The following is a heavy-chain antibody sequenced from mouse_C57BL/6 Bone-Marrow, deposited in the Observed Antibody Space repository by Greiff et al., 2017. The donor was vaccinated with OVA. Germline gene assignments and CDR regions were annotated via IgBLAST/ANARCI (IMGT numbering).Heavy chain of an antibody. CDR1: GYTFISYW. CDR2: IDPSDSYT. CDR3: ARGRSNYGSRGYYAMDY. D-gene: IGHD1-1*01. J-gene: IGHJ4*01. Sequence: VQLQQPGAELVMPGASVKLSCKASGYTFISYWMHWVKQRPGQGLEWIGEIDPSDSYTNYNQKFKGKSTLTVDKSSSTAYMQLSSLTSEDSAVYYCARGRSNYGSRGYYAMDYWGQGTSVTVSS. V-gene: IGHV1-69*01.